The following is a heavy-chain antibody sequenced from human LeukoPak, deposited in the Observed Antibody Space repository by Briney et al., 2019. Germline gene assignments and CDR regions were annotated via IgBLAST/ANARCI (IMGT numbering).Heavy chain of an antibody. Sequence: SETLSLTCAVYGGSFSTYYWSWIRQPPGEGPEWIGEINHSGSTNYNPSLKSRVTISVDTSKNQFSLKLSSVTAADTAVYYCARGGGISGYYIDVWGKGTTVTVSS. V-gene: IGHV4-34*01. CDR2: INHSGST. D-gene: IGHD2-15*01. J-gene: IGHJ6*03. CDR1: GGSFSTYY. CDR3: ARGGGISGYYIDV.